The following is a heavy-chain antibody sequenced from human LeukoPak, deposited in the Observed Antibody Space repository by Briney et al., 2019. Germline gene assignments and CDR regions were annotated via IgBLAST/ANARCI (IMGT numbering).Heavy chain of an antibody. J-gene: IGHJ4*02. CDR3: ASLLWFGEFAFFDY. V-gene: IGHV4-61*02. Sequence: SQTLSLTCTVSGGSISSGSYYWSWIRQPAGKGLEWIGRIYTSGSTNYNPSLKSRVTMSVDTSKNQFSLKLSSVTAADTAVYYCASLLWFGEFAFFDYWGQGTLVTVSS. D-gene: IGHD3-10*01. CDR2: IYTSGST. CDR1: GGSISSGSYY.